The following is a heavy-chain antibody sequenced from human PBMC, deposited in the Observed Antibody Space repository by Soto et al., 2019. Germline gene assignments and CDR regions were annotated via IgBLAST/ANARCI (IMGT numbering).Heavy chain of an antibody. Sequence: SETLSLTCTVSGGSISSSSYYWGWIRQPPGKGLEWIGSIYYSGSTYYNPSLKSRVTISVDTSKNQFSLKLSPVTAADTAVYYCARDRTTMVIDYWGQGTLVTVSS. CDR2: IYYSGST. CDR3: ARDRTTMVIDY. D-gene: IGHD3-10*01. J-gene: IGHJ4*02. CDR1: GGSISSSSYY. V-gene: IGHV4-39*02.